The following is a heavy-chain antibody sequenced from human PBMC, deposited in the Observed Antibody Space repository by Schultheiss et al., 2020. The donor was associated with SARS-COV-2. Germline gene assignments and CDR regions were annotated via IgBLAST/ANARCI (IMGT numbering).Heavy chain of an antibody. CDR2: INSDGSST. D-gene: IGHD2-21*02. Sequence: GGSLRLSCAASGFSFRSYWMHWVRQAPGKGLVWVSRINSDGSSTSYADSVKGRFTISRDNSKNTLYLQMNSLRAEDTAIYYCARDSTYCSGDCSFDYWGQGTLVTVSS. CDR1: GFSFRSYW. CDR3: ARDSTYCSGDCSFDY. V-gene: IGHV3-74*01. J-gene: IGHJ4*02.